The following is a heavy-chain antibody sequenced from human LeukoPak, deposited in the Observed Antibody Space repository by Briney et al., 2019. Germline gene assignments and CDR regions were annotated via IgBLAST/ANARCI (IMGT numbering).Heavy chain of an antibody. J-gene: IGHJ3*02. CDR3: GFSSGWYVPDAFDI. V-gene: IGHV4-4*07. Sequence: PSETLSLTCTVSGGSISRYYWSWIRQPAGKGLEWIGRIYTSGSTNYNPSLKSRVTMSVDTSKNQFSLKLSSVTAADTAVYYCGFSSGWYVPDAFDIWGQGTMVTVSS. D-gene: IGHD6-19*01. CDR1: GGSISRYY. CDR2: IYTSGST.